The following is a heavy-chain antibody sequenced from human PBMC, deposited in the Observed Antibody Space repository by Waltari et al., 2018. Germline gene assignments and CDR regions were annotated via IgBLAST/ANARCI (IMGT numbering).Heavy chain of an antibody. Sequence: QGQLLQSGDEVKKPGASVKVSCKASGYSFTRFGISWVRQAPGQGLEWMGWISNYNNTKRDSQKFQDRVTVTMDIATSTVDLELRSLRSDDTAVYYWAREPDSSVGYQTAFDIWGQGTMVTVSS. CDR2: ISNYNNTK. D-gene: IGHD6-13*01. CDR3: AREPDSSVGYQTAFDI. J-gene: IGHJ3*02. CDR1: GYSFTRFG. V-gene: IGHV1-18*01.